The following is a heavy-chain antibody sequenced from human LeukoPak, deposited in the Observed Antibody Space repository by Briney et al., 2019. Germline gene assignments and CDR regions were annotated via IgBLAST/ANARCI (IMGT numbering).Heavy chain of an antibody. V-gene: IGHV3-21*01. D-gene: IGHD4-11*01. J-gene: IGHJ4*02. Sequence: GGSLRVSCAASGFTFSSYSMNWVRQAPGKGLEWVSSLSSSSSYIYYADSVKGRFTISRDNAKNSLYLQMNSLRAEDTAVYYCAREGADSNSDYWGQGTLVTVSS. CDR2: LSSSSSYI. CDR1: GFTFSSYS. CDR3: AREGADSNSDY.